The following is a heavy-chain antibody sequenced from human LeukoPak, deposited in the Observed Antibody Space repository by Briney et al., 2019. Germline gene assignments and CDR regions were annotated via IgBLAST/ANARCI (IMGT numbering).Heavy chain of an antibody. CDR2: IYSGGST. J-gene: IGHJ4*02. CDR3: AREEDTYCSGGSCYSAFDY. V-gene: IGHV3-53*01. Sequence: GGSLRLSCAASGFTVSSNYMSWVRQAPGKGLEWVSVIYSGGSTYYADSVKGRFTISRDNSKNTLYLQMNSPRAEDTAVYYCAREEDTYCSGGSCYSAFDYWGQGTLVTVSS. D-gene: IGHD2-15*01. CDR1: GFTVSSNY.